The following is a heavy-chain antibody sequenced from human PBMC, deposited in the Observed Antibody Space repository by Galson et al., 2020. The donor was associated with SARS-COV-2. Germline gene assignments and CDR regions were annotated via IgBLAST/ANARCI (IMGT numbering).Heavy chain of an antibody. D-gene: IGHD6-13*01. Sequence: SLKISCAASGFTFDDYAMHWVRQAPGKGLEWVSGISWNSGSIGYADSVKGRFTISRDNAKNSLYLQMNSLRAEDTALYYCAKDMGGIAAADYYFDYWGQGTLVTVSS. CDR1: GFTFDDYA. V-gene: IGHV3-9*01. J-gene: IGHJ4*02. CDR2: ISWNSGSI. CDR3: AKDMGGIAAADYYFDY.